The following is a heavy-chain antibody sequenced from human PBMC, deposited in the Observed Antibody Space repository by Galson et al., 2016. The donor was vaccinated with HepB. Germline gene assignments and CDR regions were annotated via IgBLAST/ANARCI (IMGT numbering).Heavy chain of an antibody. CDR3: ARSRGSYDSDGFFYADAFDI. CDR1: GDSFINYA. J-gene: IGHJ3*02. CDR2: VVPIFGPA. D-gene: IGHD3-22*01. V-gene: IGHV1-69*06. Sequence: SVKVSCKASGDSFINYAIIWVRQAPGHGLEWIGGVVPIFGPANYAQEFPGRIAISADKATTTAYLELRALRPDDTAVYYCARSRGSYDSDGFFYADAFDIWGQGTMVTVSS.